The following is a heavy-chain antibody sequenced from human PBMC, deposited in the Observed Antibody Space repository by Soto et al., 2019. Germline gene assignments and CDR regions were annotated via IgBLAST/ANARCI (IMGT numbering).Heavy chain of an antibody. CDR3: ASLRIVGATAWFDP. CDR1: GGSISSYY. V-gene: IGHV4-59*01. D-gene: IGHD1-26*01. Sequence: SETLSLTCTVSGGSISSYYWSWIRQPPGKGLEWIGYIYYSGSTNYNPSLKSRVTISVDTSKNQFSLKLSSVTAADTAVYYCASLRIVGATAWFDPWGQGTLVTVSS. CDR2: IYYSGST. J-gene: IGHJ5*02.